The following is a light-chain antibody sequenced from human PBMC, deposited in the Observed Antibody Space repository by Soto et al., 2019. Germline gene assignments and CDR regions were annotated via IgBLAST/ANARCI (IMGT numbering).Light chain of an antibody. J-gene: IGKJ2*01. CDR1: QGISNW. CDR3: QHYNGYPYT. Sequence: DIQMTQSPSSLSASVGDRVTITCRASQGISNWLAWYQQKAGKAPKLLIYGASSLQSGVPSRFTASGSGTEFTLTINTLQADDSATYFCQHYNGYPYTFGPGTKVEIK. CDR2: GAS. V-gene: IGKV1D-16*01.